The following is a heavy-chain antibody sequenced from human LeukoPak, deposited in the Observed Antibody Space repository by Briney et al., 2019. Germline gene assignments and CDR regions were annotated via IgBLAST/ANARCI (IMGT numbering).Heavy chain of an antibody. Sequence: PSETLSLTCTVSGGSISSSSYYWGWIRQPPGKGLEWIGSIYYSGSTYYNPSLKSRVTISVDTSKNQFSLKLSSVTAADTAVYYCARDSVYYDILGPMDVWGKGTTVTVSS. V-gene: IGHV4-39*07. J-gene: IGHJ6*03. CDR3: ARDSVYYDILGPMDV. CDR1: GGSISSSSYY. CDR2: IYYSGST. D-gene: IGHD3-9*01.